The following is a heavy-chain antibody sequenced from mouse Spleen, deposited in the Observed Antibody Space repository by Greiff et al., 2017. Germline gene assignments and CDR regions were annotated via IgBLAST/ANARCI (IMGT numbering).Heavy chain of an antibody. V-gene: IGHV14-4*02. Sequence: VQLQQSGAELVRSGASVKLSCTASGFNIKDYYMHWVKQRPEQGLEWIGWIDPENGDTEYAPKFQGKATMTADTSSNTAYLQLSSLTSEDTAVYYCSYDYFDYWGQGTTLTVSS. CDR1: GFNIKDYY. CDR3: SYDYFDY. J-gene: IGHJ2*01. CDR2: IDPENGDT. D-gene: IGHD2-3*01.